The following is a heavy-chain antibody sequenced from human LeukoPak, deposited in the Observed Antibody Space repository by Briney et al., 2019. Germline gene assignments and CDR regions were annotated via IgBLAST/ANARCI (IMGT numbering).Heavy chain of an antibody. CDR2: IKQDGSEK. V-gene: IGHV3-7*04. CDR1: GFTFSSYW. Sequence: PGGSLRLSCAASGFTFSSYWVSWVRQAPGKGLEWVANIKQDGSEKYYVDSVKGRFTISRDDAKNSLYLQMNSLRAEDTAVYYCARSRADFDPWGQGTLVTVSS. J-gene: IGHJ5*02. D-gene: IGHD6-6*01. CDR3: ARSRADFDP.